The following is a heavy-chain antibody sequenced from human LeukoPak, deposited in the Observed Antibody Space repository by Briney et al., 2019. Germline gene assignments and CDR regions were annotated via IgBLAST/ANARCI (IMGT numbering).Heavy chain of an antibody. CDR3: ARGLWSGYYSLDY. CDR2: IIPIFGTA. CDR1: GGTFSSYA. V-gene: IGHV1-69*13. D-gene: IGHD3-3*01. J-gene: IGHJ4*02. Sequence: SVKVSCKASGGTFSSYAISWVRQAPGQGLEWMGGIIPIFGTANYAQKFQGRVTITADESTSTAYMELSSLRSEDTAVYYCARGLWSGYYSLDYWGQGTLVTVSS.